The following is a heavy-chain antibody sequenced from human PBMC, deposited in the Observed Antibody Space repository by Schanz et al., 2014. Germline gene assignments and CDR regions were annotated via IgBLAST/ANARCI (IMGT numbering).Heavy chain of an antibody. J-gene: IGHJ4*02. V-gene: IGHV1-2*06. CDR3: ARGLVRYFAY. CDR1: GYTFTGYY. D-gene: IGHD2-8*02. Sequence: QVQLVQSGAEVKKPGASVKVSCQASGYTFTGYYMHWVRQAPGQGLEWMGQINPNSGATICAQNFQGRVTMTRDTSISTAYMELSRLRSDDTAVYYCARGLVRYFAYWGQGTLVTVSS. CDR2: INPNSGAT.